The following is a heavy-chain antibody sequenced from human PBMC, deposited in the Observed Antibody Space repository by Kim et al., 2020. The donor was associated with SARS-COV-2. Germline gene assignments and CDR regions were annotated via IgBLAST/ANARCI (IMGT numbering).Heavy chain of an antibody. CDR3: ATNYALYDSSGYYLGY. CDR2: FDPEDGET. D-gene: IGHD3-22*01. V-gene: IGHV1-24*01. Sequence: ASVKVSCKVSGYTLTELSMHWVRQAPGKGLEWMGGFDPEDGETLYAQKFQGRVTMTEDTSTDTAYLELSSLRSEDTAVYYCATNYALYDSSGYYLGYWGQGTLVTVSS. J-gene: IGHJ4*02. CDR1: GYTLTELS.